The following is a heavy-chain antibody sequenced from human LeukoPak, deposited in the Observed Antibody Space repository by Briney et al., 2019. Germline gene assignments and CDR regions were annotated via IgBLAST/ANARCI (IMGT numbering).Heavy chain of an antibody. CDR2: INPNSGGT. Sequence: ASVKVSCKASGYTFTGYYMHWVRQAPGQGLEWMGWINPNSGGTNYAQKFQGRVTMTRDTSITTAYMELTRLRSDDTAVYYCARNNGDYGFDYWGEGNLVTVSS. J-gene: IGHJ4*02. CDR1: GYTFTGYY. CDR3: ARNNGDYGFDY. D-gene: IGHD4-17*01. V-gene: IGHV1-2*02.